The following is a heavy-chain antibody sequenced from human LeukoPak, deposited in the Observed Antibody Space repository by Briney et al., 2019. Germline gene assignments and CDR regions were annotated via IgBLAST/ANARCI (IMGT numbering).Heavy chain of an antibody. J-gene: IGHJ6*02. CDR3: ASYLGYCSGGSCPGPNYGMDV. CDR1: GFTFSSYW. Sequence: GGSLRLSCAASGFTFSSYWMSWVRQAPGKGLEWVSYISSSGSTIYYADSVKGRFTISRDNAKNSLYLQMNSLRAEDTAVYYCASYLGYCSGGSCPGPNYGMDVWGQGTTVTVSS. V-gene: IGHV3-48*04. CDR2: ISSSGSTI. D-gene: IGHD2-15*01.